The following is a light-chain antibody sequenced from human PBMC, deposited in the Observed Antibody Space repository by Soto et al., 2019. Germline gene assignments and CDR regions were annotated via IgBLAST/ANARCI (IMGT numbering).Light chain of an antibody. CDR1: QSVSGG. Sequence: EIIMTQSPATLSVSPGETATLSCRASQSVSGGLAWYQLRPGPAPRLLIYCASTRATAVPFRFSGSGTGTKFTLTIRGLQSEDLSVYYCHQDYDWLQTFGQGTKVEIK. CDR3: HQDYDWLQT. V-gene: IGKV3-15*01. J-gene: IGKJ1*01. CDR2: CAS.